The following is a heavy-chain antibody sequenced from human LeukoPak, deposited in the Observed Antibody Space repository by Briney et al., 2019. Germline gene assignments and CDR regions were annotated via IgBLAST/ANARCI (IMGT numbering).Heavy chain of an antibody. CDR3: ASTNHYYGSGTYDYYFDY. CDR2: ISSGSDYI. V-gene: IGHV3-21*01. J-gene: IGHJ4*02. D-gene: IGHD3-10*01. CDR1: GFTFSSYS. Sequence: GGSLRLSCATSGFTFSSYSMNWVRQAPGTGLEWVSSISSGSDYIYYADSVKGRFTISRDNAKNSLYLQMTSLRAEDTAVYYCASTNHYYGSGTYDYYFDYWGQGTLLTVSS.